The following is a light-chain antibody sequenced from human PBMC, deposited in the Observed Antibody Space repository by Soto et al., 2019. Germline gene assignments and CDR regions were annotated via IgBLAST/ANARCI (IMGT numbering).Light chain of an antibody. J-gene: IGKJ3*01. CDR1: QIISNY. CDR2: SAS. Sequence: DIQMTQPPSSLSASVGDRVTITCRAGQIISNYLNWYQLRPGIAPKLLIYSASTLYRGVPSRFSGSPSGTDFTLTISSLRPEDVATYYCQRSYFIPFTFGPGTKVDIK. V-gene: IGKV1-39*01. CDR3: QRSYFIPFT.